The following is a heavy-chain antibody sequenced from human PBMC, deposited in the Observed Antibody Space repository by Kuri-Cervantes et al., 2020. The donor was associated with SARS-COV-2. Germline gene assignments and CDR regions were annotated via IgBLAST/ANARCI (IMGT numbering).Heavy chain of an antibody. CDR2: ISGNGGST. V-gene: IGHV3-23*01. D-gene: IGHD2-2*01. CDR3: AKAGGYCSSTSCSQYGIPDY. Sequence: GESLKISCAASGFTFSSYAMSWVRQAPGKGLEWVSAISGNGGSTYYADSVKVRFTISRDNSKNTLYLQMNSLRAEDTAVYYCAKAGGYCSSTSCSQYGIPDYWGQGTLVTVSS. J-gene: IGHJ4*02. CDR1: GFTFSSYA.